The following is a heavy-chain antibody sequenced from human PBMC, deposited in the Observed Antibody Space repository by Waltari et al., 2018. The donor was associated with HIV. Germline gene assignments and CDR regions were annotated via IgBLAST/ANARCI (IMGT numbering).Heavy chain of an antibody. CDR1: GDSFTSYW. Sequence: EVQLMQSGAAVKNTGEALKLSCKGSGDSFTSYWIGWVRQMPGKGLEWMGIIYPGDSDTRYSPSFQGQVTISADKSITTAYLQWSSLKASDTAMYYCARRTRYGSYGMDVWGQGTTVTVSS. D-gene: IGHD3-10*01. J-gene: IGHJ6*02. CDR3: ARRTRYGSYGMDV. CDR2: IYPGDSDT. V-gene: IGHV5-51*03.